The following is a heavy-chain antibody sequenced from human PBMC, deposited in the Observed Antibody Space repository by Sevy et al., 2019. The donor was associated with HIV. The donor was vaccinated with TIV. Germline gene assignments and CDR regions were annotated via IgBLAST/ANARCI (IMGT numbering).Heavy chain of an antibody. V-gene: IGHV3-30*18. J-gene: IGHJ6*02. Sequence: GGSLRLSCVASGFTFSSYGMHWVRQAPGKGLEWVAVISYDGSNKYYADSVKGRFTISRDNSKNTLYLQMNSLRAEDTAVYYCAKGDYDFWSGFYGMDVWGQGTTVTVSS. D-gene: IGHD3-3*01. CDR2: ISYDGSNK. CDR1: GFTFSSYG. CDR3: AKGDYDFWSGFYGMDV.